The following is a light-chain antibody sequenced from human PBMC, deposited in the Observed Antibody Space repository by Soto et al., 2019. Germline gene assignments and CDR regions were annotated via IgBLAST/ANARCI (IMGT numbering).Light chain of an antibody. V-gene: IGKV1-5*03. CDR2: KAS. Sequence: DIQMTQSPSTLSASVGDRVTITCRASQSISSWLAWYQQKPGKAPKLLIYKASSLDSGVPSRFSGSGAGTDFTLPISSLQPDDFATYYCQQYSNYWTFGPGTKVEIK. CDR1: QSISSW. CDR3: QQYSNYWT. J-gene: IGKJ1*01.